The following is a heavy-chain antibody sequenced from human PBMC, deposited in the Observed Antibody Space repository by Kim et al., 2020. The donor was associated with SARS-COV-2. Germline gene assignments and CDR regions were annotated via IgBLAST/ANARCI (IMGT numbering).Heavy chain of an antibody. D-gene: IGHD1-26*01. V-gene: IGHV5-51*01. CDR3: ARLSTTDDAFDI. J-gene: IGHJ3*02. Sequence: RYSPSFQGQVTISADKSISTAYLQWSSLKASDTAMYYCARLSTTDDAFDIWGQGTMVTVSS.